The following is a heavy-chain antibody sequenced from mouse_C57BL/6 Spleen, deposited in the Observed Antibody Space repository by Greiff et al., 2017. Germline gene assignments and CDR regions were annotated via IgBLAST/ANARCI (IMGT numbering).Heavy chain of an antibody. CDR3: AIDYGSSYRAWFAY. D-gene: IGHD1-1*01. CDR2: IHPSDSDT. J-gene: IGHJ3*01. CDR1: GYTFTSYW. Sequence: QVHVKQPGAELVKPGASVKVSCKASGYTFTSYWMHWVKQRPGQGLEWIGRIHPSDSDTNYNQKFKGKATLTVDKSSSTAYMQLSSLTSEDSAVYYCAIDYGSSYRAWFAYWGQGTLVTVSA. V-gene: IGHV1-74*01.